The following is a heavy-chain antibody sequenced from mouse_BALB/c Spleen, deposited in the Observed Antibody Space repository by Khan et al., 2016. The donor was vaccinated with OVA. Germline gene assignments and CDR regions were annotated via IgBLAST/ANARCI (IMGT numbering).Heavy chain of an antibody. V-gene: IGHV9-4*02. CDR3: AGGGDAYYRNDGGAMEY. CDR1: GYTFTTAG. J-gene: IGHJ4*01. D-gene: IGHD2-14*01. Sequence: QIQLVQSGPELKKPGETVRISCKASGYTFTTAGIQWVQKMPGKGLKWIGWINTHSGVPKYAEDFKGRFAFSLEISVNTAYLQITNLKNEDTATYYDAGGGDAYYRNDGGAMEYWGKGTSGTVSS. CDR2: INTHSGVP.